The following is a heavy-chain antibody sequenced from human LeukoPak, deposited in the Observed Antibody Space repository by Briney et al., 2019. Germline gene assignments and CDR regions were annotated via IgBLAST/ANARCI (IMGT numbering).Heavy chain of an antibody. Sequence: PGGSLRLSCAASGFTFSSYGMHWVRQAPGKGLEWVAFIRYDGSNKYYGDSVKGRFTISRDNSKNTLYLQMNSLRAEDTAVYYCAKVDRFAVTMIVVVSYWGQGTMVTVSS. CDR3: AKVDRFAVTMIVVVSY. V-gene: IGHV3-30*02. J-gene: IGHJ3*01. CDR1: GFTFSSYG. D-gene: IGHD3-22*01. CDR2: IRYDGSNK.